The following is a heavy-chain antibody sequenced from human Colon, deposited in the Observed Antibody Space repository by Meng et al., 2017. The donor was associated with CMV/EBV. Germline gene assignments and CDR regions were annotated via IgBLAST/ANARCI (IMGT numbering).Heavy chain of an antibody. CDR3: VRDLYGSGSYAIVY. V-gene: IGHV4-38-2*02. Sequence: SETLSLTCSVSGHSIASSYYWGWFRQPPGKGLEWIGSAYHSGSTYYNPSLRGRVTVSVDTSKNQFYLTLTSVRAADTAVYYCVRDLYGSGSYAIVYWGQGTLVTVSS. D-gene: IGHD3-10*01. J-gene: IGHJ4*02. CDR1: GHSIASSYY. CDR2: AYHSGST.